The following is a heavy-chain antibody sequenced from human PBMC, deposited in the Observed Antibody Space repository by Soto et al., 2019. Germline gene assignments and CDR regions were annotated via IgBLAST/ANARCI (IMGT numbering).Heavy chain of an antibody. Sequence: GESLKISCKGSGYSFTSYWISWVRQMPGKGLEWMGRIDPSDSYTNYSPSFQGHVTISADKSISTAYLQWSSLKASDTAMYYCARRDTVTTFHYYYYYGMDVWGQGTTVTVSS. V-gene: IGHV5-10-1*01. CDR1: GYSFTSYW. J-gene: IGHJ6*02. D-gene: IGHD4-4*01. CDR2: IDPSDSYT. CDR3: ARRDTVTTFHYYYYYGMDV.